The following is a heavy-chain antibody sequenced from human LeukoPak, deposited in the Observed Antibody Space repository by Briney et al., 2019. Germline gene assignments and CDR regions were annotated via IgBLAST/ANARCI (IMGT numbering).Heavy chain of an antibody. CDR1: GFTFSSYS. CDR2: ISSSSSYI. J-gene: IGHJ5*02. D-gene: IGHD5-18*01. V-gene: IGHV3-21*01. Sequence: GGSLRLSCAASGFTFSSYSMNWVRQAPGKGLEWVSSISSSSSYIYYADSVKGRFTISRDNAKNSLYLQMNSLRAEDTAVYYCARDPNSYGFYHWFDPWGQGTLVTVSS. CDR3: ARDPNSYGFYHWFDP.